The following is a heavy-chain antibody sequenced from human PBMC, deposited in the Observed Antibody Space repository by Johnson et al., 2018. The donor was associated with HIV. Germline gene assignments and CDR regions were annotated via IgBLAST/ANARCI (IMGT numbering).Heavy chain of an antibody. J-gene: IGHJ3*02. CDR3: ARDRFGSGRPNAFDM. CDR1: GFTFSSYA. D-gene: IGHD3-10*01. V-gene: IGHV3-30*04. Sequence: QVQLVESGGGVVQPGRSLRLSCAASGFTFSSYAMHWVRQAPGKGLEWVAVISYDGSKKFYAASVKGRFTSSRDNSKNTLYLQMNTRRPEDTAVYYCARDRFGSGRPNAFDMWGQGTMVTVSS. CDR2: ISYDGSKK.